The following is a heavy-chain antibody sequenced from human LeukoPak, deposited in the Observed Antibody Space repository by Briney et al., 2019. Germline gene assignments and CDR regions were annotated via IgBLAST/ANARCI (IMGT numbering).Heavy chain of an antibody. V-gene: IGHV3-23*01. CDR3: AKVSRGIPAAPVGDYFDY. CDR1: RFTFSSYA. D-gene: IGHD2-2*01. Sequence: PGGSLRLSCAASRFTFSSYAMSWVRQAPGKGLEWVSAISGSGGSTYYADTVKGRFTISRDNSKNTLYLQMNSLRAEDTAVYYCAKVSRGIPAAPVGDYFDYWGQGTLVTVSS. J-gene: IGHJ4*02. CDR2: ISGSGGST.